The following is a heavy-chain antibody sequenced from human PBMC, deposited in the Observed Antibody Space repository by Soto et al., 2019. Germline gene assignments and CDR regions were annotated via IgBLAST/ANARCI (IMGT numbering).Heavy chain of an antibody. D-gene: IGHD3-3*01. Sequence: ASVKVSCKASGYTFTSYDINWVRQATGQGLEWMGWMNPNSGNTGYAQKFQGRVTMTRNTSISTAYMELSSLRSEDTAVYYCARVGITIFGDYYYGTDVWGQGTTVTVSS. CDR2: MNPNSGNT. CDR1: GYTFTSYD. J-gene: IGHJ6*02. CDR3: ARVGITIFGDYYYGTDV. V-gene: IGHV1-8*01.